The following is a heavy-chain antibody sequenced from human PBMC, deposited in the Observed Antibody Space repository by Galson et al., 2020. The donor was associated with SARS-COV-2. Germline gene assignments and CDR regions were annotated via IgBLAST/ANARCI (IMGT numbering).Heavy chain of an antibody. J-gene: IGHJ4*02. V-gene: IGHV3-48*03. D-gene: IGHD3-10*01. Sequence: GGSLRLSCAASGFTFSSYEMNWVRQAPGKGLEWVSYISSSGSTIYYADSVKGRFTISRDNAKNSLYLQMNSLRAEDTAVYYCAREPWGRFGELFGDYFDYWGQGTLGTVSS. CDR3: AREPWGRFGELFGDYFDY. CDR1: GFTFSSYE. CDR2: ISSSGSTI.